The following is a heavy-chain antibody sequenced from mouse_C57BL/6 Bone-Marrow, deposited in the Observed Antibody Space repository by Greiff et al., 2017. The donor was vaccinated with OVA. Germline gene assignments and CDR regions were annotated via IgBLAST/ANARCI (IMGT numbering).Heavy chain of an antibody. Sequence: QVQLQQPGAELVKPGASVKMSCKASGYTFTSYWITWVKQRPGQGLEWIGDIYPGSGSTNYNEKFKSKATLTVDTSSSTAYMQLSSLTSEDSAVYYCENHYYGSSYGFAYWGQGTLVTVSA. CDR3: ENHYYGSSYGFAY. J-gene: IGHJ3*01. CDR1: GYTFTSYW. CDR2: IYPGSGST. D-gene: IGHD1-1*01. V-gene: IGHV1-55*01.